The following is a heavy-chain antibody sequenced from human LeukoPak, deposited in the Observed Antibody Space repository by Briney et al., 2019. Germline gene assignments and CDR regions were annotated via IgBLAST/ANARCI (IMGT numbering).Heavy chain of an antibody. CDR1: GGTFSSYA. Sequence: GSSVKVSCKASGGTFSSYAISWVRQAPGQGLEWMGGIIPIFGTANYAQKFQGRVTITADESTSTAYMELSSLRSEDTAVYYCATDSRGNGRRQSDFDYWGQGTLVTVSS. V-gene: IGHV1-69*01. D-gene: IGHD1-1*01. CDR3: ATDSRGNGRRQSDFDY. CDR2: IIPIFGTA. J-gene: IGHJ4*02.